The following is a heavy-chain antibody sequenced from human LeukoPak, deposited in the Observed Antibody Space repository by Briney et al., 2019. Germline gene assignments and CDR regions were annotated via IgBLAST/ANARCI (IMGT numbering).Heavy chain of an antibody. V-gene: IGHV3-9*03. CDR1: GFTFDDYA. Sequence: PGRSLRLSCAASGFTFDDYAMHWVRQAPGKGLEWVSGISWNSGSIGYADSVKGRFTISRDNAKNSLYLQMNSLRAEVMALYYCAKARWRYSSSWYYFDYWGQGTLVTVSS. J-gene: IGHJ4*02. CDR3: AKARWRYSSSWYYFDY. CDR2: ISWNSGSI. D-gene: IGHD6-13*01.